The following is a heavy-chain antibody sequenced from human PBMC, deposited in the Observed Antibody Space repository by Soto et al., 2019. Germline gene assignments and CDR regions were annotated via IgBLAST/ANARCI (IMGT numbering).Heavy chain of an antibody. CDR1: DGSISSYY. CDR3: ARESRGRYGWFDP. V-gene: IGHV4-59*01. D-gene: IGHD1-26*01. Sequence: SETLSLTCTVSDGSISSYYWSWIRQSPRKGLEWIGYVHYTGSTNYNPSLNSRVTISLDTSKNQFSLKLTSVTAADTARFYWARESRGRYGWFDPWGQGTLVTVSS. CDR2: VHYTGST. J-gene: IGHJ5*02.